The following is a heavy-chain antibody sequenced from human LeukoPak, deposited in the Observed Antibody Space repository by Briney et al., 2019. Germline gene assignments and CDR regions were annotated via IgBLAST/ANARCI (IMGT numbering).Heavy chain of an antibody. Sequence: PGGSLRLSCAASGFTFSRDWMAWVRQAPGKGLEWVANINEDGSQKNYVDSVKGRFTISRDNARDSLYLQMNSLRVEDTAVYYCTRDRAYSTFDYWGQGSLVTVSS. CDR2: INEDGSQK. V-gene: IGHV3-7*01. D-gene: IGHD4-11*01. J-gene: IGHJ4*02. CDR3: TRDRAYSTFDY. CDR1: GFTFSRDW.